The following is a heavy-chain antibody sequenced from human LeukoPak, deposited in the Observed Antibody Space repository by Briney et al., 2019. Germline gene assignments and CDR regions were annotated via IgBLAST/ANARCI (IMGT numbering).Heavy chain of an antibody. Sequence: PGGSLRLSCVASGFTFSNYWMSWVRQAPGKGLEWVAHIKPDGSEKNYVDSVKGRFTLFRDDAKNSVYLQMNSLRVEDTAVYYCARDSGSGGPWGQGTPVTVSS. CDR2: IKPDGSEK. D-gene: IGHD6-19*01. J-gene: IGHJ5*02. CDR1: GFTFSNYW. CDR3: ARDSGSGGP. V-gene: IGHV3-7*01.